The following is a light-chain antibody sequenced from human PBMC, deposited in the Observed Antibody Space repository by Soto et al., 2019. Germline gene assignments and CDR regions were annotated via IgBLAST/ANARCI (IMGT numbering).Light chain of an antibody. Sequence: QSVLAQPASVPGSPGQSITISCTGTSSDVGGYNYVSWYQQHPGKAPKLMIYDVSNRPSGVSNRFSGSKSGNTASLTISGLQAEDEADYYCSSYTSSSTLVFGTGTKVT. CDR2: DVS. CDR3: SSYTSSSTLV. CDR1: SSDVGGYNY. J-gene: IGLJ1*01. V-gene: IGLV2-14*01.